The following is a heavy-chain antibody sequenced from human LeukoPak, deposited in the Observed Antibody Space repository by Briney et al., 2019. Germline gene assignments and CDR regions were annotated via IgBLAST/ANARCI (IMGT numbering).Heavy chain of an antibody. V-gene: IGHV4-34*01. Sequence: PSETLSLTCAVYGGSFSDYYWNWIRQPPGKGLEWIGEINHSGSTNYNPSHKSRVTMSVDTFKNQFSLTLSSVTAADTAVYYCARVQDFETRGYYLGYWGHGTLVTVSS. D-gene: IGHD3-22*01. CDR2: INHSGST. J-gene: IGHJ4*01. CDR1: GGSFSDYY. CDR3: ARVQDFETRGYYLGY.